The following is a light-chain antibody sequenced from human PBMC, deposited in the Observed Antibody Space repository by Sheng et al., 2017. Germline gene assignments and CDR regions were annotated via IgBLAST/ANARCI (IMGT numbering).Light chain of an antibody. V-gene: IGKV3-15*01. CDR1: QSVSSN. Sequence: ELVMTQSPATLSVSPGERATLSCRASQSVSSNLAWYQQKPGQAPRLLIYDASTRATGIPARFSGSGSGTEFTLTISSLQSEDFAVYYCQQYNNWPQTFGQGTKLEI. J-gene: IGKJ2*01. CDR3: QQYNNWPQT. CDR2: DAS.